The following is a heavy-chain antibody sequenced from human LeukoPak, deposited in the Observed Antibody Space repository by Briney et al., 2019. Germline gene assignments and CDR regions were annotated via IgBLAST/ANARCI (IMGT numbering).Heavy chain of an antibody. Sequence: SETLSLTCTVSGGSISSSSYYWGWIRQPPGKGLEWIGSIYYSGSTYYNPSLKSRVTISVDTSKNQFSLKLSSVTAADTAVYYCARGGSGSYYTEFDYWGQGTLVTVSS. D-gene: IGHD3-10*01. J-gene: IGHJ4*02. CDR3: ARGGSGSYYTEFDY. CDR1: GGSISSSSYY. CDR2: IYYSGST. V-gene: IGHV4-39*07.